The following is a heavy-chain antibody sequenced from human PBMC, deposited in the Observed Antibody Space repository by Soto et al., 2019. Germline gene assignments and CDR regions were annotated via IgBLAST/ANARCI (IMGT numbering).Heavy chain of an antibody. D-gene: IGHD1-26*01. CDR1: GGTFSSYA. V-gene: IGHV1-69*13. CDR2: IIPIFGTA. Sequence: GASVKVSCKASGGTFSSYAISWVRQAPGQGLEWMGGIIPIFGTANYAQKFQGRVTITADESTSTAYMELSSLRSEDTAVYYCAIKVGATSYYYYYGMDVWGQGTTVTVSS. CDR3: AIKVGATSYYYYYGMDV. J-gene: IGHJ6*02.